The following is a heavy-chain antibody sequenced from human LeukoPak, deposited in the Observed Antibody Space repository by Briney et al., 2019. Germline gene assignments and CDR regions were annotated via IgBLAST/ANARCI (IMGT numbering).Heavy chain of an antibody. CDR1: GFTFSSYG. Sequence: GGSLRVSCAASGFTFSSYGMHWVRQAPGNGLEWVAVIWYDGSNKYYADSVKGRFTISRDNSKNTLYLQMNSLRAEDTAVYYCAGDPGFTVTNFEYYYYGMDVWGQGTTVTVSS. D-gene: IGHD4-4*01. J-gene: IGHJ6*02. CDR3: AGDPGFTVTNFEYYYYGMDV. CDR2: IWYDGSNK. V-gene: IGHV3-33*01.